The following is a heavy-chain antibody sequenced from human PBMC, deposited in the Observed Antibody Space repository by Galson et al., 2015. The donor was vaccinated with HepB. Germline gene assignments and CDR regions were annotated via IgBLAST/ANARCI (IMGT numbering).Heavy chain of an antibody. CDR3: ARDPTPRPGYQLVSPYYVDS. CDR1: GFTFSDSY. CDR2: ISTSGRTI. V-gene: IGHV3-11*01. D-gene: IGHD2-2*01. J-gene: IGHJ4*02. Sequence: SLRLSCAASGFTFSDSYMTWIRQAPGKGLEWISYISTSGRTIYYSDSVKGRFTISRDNAKNSVYLRINSLRAEDTAVYYCARDPTPRPGYQLVSPYYVDSWGQGTLVTVSS.